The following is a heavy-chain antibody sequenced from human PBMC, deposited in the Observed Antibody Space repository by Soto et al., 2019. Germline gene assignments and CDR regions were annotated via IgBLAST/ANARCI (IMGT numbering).Heavy chain of an antibody. Sequence: QVQLQQWGAGLLKPSETLSLTCAVYGGSFSGYYWSWIRQPPGKGLEWIGEINHSGSTNYNPSLKSRVAISVDTSTNQFSLELSSVTAADTAVYYCARGRFVSSWFDPWGQGTLVPVSS. CDR1: GGSFSGYY. CDR2: INHSGST. CDR3: ARGRFVSSWFDP. V-gene: IGHV4-34*01. D-gene: IGHD3-3*01. J-gene: IGHJ5*02.